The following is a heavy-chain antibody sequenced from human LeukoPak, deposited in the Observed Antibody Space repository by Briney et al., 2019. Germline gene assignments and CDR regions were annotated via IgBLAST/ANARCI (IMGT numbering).Heavy chain of an antibody. CDR3: ARAPTVVTHWFDP. D-gene: IGHD4-23*01. V-gene: IGHV1-69*13. CDR1: GGTFSSYA. Sequence: SVKVSCKASGGTFSSYAISWVRQAPGQGLEWMGGIIPIFGTANYAQKFQGSVTITADESTSTAYMELSSLRSEDTAVYYCARAPTVVTHWFDPWGQGTLVTVSS. J-gene: IGHJ5*02. CDR2: IIPIFGTA.